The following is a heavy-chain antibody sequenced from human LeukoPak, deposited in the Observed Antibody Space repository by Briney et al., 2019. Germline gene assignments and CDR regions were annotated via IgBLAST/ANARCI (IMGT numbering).Heavy chain of an antibody. V-gene: IGHV3-21*01. CDR1: GFTFSSYS. Sequence: GGSLRLSCAASGFTFSSYSMNWVRQAPGKGLEWVSSISSSSSYIYYADSVKGRFAISRDNAKNSLYLQMNSLRAEDTAVYYCASQDGDYAPTDAFDIWGQGTMVTVSS. D-gene: IGHD4-17*01. CDR3: ASQDGDYAPTDAFDI. J-gene: IGHJ3*02. CDR2: ISSSSSYI.